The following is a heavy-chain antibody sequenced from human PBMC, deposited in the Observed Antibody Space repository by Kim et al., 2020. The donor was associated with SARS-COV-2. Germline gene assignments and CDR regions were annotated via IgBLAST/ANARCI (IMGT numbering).Heavy chain of an antibody. V-gene: IGHV4-34*01. CDR1: GGPFSGYY. Sequence: SETLSLTCAVYGGPFSGYYWSWIRQPPGKGLEWIGEINHSGSTNYNPSLKSRVTISVDTSKNQFSLKLSSVTAADTAVYYCARGGGTYYYGSGSYHNYGMDVWGQGTTVTVSS. CDR3: ARGGGTYYYGSGSYHNYGMDV. J-gene: IGHJ6*02. CDR2: INHSGST. D-gene: IGHD3-10*01.